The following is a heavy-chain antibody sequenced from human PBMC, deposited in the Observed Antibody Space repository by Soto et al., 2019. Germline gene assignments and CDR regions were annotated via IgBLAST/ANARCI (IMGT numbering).Heavy chain of an antibody. CDR2: ISGSGGST. CDR3: AKSSHCSSTSFYFAKYSSYYMLV. CDR1: GFTFSSYA. V-gene: IGHV3-23*01. D-gene: IGHD2-2*01. Sequence: GGSLRLSCAASGFTFSSYAMSWVRQAPGKGLEWVSAISGSGGSTYYADSVKGRFTISRDNSKNTLYLQMNSLRAEDTAVYYCAKSSHCSSTSFYFAKYSSYYMLVSCTAPTVSVSS. J-gene: IGHJ6*03.